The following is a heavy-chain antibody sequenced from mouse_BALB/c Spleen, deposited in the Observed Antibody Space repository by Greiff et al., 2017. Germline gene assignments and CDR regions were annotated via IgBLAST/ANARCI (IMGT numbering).Heavy chain of an antibody. J-gene: IGHJ2*01. D-gene: IGHD1-1*01. Sequence: EVQLVESGGGLVQPGGSRKLSCAASGFTFSSFGMHWVRQAPEKGLEWVAYISSGSSTIYYADTVKGRFTISRDNPKNTLFLQMTSLRSEDTAMYYCARTVVAGGYYFDYWGQGTTLTVSS. V-gene: IGHV5-17*02. CDR3: ARTVVAGGYYFDY. CDR1: GFTFSSFG. CDR2: ISSGSSTI.